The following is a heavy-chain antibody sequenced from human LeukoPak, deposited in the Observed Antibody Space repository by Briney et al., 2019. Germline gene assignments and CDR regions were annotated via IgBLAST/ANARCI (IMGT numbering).Heavy chain of an antibody. J-gene: IGHJ4*02. CDR3: ARGNRQLAYYGSGSRLPYDS. CDR1: GGSFTGYY. D-gene: IGHD3-10*01. V-gene: IGHV4-34*01. Sequence: PSETLSLTCDVSGGSFTGYYWTWIRQPPGKGLEWLGEVNHFESVNYNPSLKGRATISADPSKNQLSLKLSSVSAADTAVYFCARGNRQLAYYGSGSRLPYDSWGQGTLVTVSS. CDR2: VNHFESV.